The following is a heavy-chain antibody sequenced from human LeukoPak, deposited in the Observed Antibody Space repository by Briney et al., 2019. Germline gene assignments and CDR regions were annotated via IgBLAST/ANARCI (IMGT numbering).Heavy chain of an antibody. CDR3: ARGDSGYGYGFDY. Sequence: SVKVSCKASGGTFSTHGINWVRQAPGQGLEWMGGIIPISGTTNYAQKFQGRVTITTDEPTSTGYMELGSLRSDDTAVYFCARGDSGYGYGFDYWGQGTLVTVSS. J-gene: IGHJ4*02. V-gene: IGHV1-69*05. CDR2: IIPISGTT. CDR1: GGTFSTHG. D-gene: IGHD5-12*01.